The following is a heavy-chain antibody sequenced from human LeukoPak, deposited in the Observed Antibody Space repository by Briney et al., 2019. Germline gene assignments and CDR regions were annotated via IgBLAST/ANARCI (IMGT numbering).Heavy chain of an antibody. Sequence: ASVKVSRKVSGYTLTELSMHWVRQAPGKGLEWMGGFDPEDGETIYAQKFQGRVTMTEDTSTDTAYMELSSLRSEDTAVYYCATAGSHDSSGYHLGAFDIWGQGTMVAVSS. CDR2: FDPEDGET. CDR1: GYTLTELS. D-gene: IGHD3-22*01. CDR3: ATAGSHDSSGYHLGAFDI. V-gene: IGHV1-24*01. J-gene: IGHJ3*02.